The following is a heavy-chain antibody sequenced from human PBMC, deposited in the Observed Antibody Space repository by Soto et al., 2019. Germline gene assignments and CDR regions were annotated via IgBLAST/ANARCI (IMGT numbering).Heavy chain of an antibody. CDR1: RFTFSSYA. J-gene: IGHJ4*02. V-gene: IGHV3-23*01. Sequence: EVQLSESGGGLVQPGGSLRLSCAASRFTFSSYAMNWVRQAPGKGREWVSGISGSGGNTYYADPAKGRFTISRDKSKNTLFLQINSLRAEDTAGYDCAKEGGSNSFYFDLWGQGSLVTVSS. CDR3: AKEGGSNSFYFDL. D-gene: IGHD1-26*01. CDR2: ISGSGGNT.